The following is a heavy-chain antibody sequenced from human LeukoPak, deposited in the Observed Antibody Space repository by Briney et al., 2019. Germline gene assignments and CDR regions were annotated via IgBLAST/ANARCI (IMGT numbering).Heavy chain of an antibody. J-gene: IGHJ4*02. V-gene: IGHV3-74*01. CDR2: INTDGSST. CDR3: ARDAYSSSPKPDY. Sequence: GGSLRLSCAASGFTSSSYWMHWVRQAPGKGLVWVSRINTDGSSTSYADSVKGRFTISRDNAKNTLYLQMNSLRAEDTAVYYCARDAYSSSPKPDYWGQGTLVTVSS. D-gene: IGHD6-6*01. CDR1: GFTSSSYW.